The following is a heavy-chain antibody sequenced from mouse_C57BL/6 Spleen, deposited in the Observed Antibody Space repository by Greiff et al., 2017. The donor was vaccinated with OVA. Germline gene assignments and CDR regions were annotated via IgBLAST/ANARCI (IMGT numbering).Heavy chain of an antibody. Sequence: QVQLKQSGAELVKPGASVKISCKASGYAFSSYWLNWVKQRPGKGLEWIGQIYPGDGDTNYNGKFKGKATLTADKSSSTAYLQLSSLTSEDSAVYVCARSGLRRGYFDVWGTGTTVTVAS. CDR2: IYPGDGDT. CDR3: ARSGLRRGYFDV. D-gene: IGHD2-4*01. CDR1: GYAFSSYW. V-gene: IGHV1-80*01. J-gene: IGHJ1*03.